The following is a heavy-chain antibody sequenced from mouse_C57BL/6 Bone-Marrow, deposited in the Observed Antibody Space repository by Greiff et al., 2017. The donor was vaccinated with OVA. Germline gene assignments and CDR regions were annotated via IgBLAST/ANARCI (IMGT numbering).Heavy chain of an antibody. CDR3: TTGLRDAMDY. J-gene: IGHJ4*01. CDR2: IDPENGDT. Sequence: VQLQQSGAELVRPGASVKLSCTASGFNIKDDYMHWVKQRPEQGLEWIGWIDPENGDTEYASKFQGKATITADTSSNPAYLQRSSLTSEDTAVYYCTTGLRDAMDYWGQGTSVTVSS. V-gene: IGHV14-4*01. D-gene: IGHD2-4*01. CDR1: GFNIKDDY.